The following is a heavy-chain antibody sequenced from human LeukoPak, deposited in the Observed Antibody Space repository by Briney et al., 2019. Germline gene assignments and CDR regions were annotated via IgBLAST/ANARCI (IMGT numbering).Heavy chain of an antibody. J-gene: IGHJ4*02. D-gene: IGHD3-10*01. CDR3: AKEARIPIGKELLWFGELLSPSYFDY. CDR2: ISGSGGST. V-gene: IGHV3-23*01. CDR1: GFTFSSYA. Sequence: GGSLRLSCAASGFTFSSYAMSWVRQAPGKGLEWVSAISGSGGSTYYADSVKGRFTISRGNSKNTLYLQMNSLRAEDTAVYYCAKEARIPIGKELLWFGELLSPSYFDYWGQGTLVTVSS.